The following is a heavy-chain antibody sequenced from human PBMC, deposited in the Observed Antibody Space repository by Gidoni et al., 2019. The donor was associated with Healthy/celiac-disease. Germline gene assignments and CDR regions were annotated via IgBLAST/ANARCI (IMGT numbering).Heavy chain of an antibody. Sequence: EVQLVESGGGLVQPGGSLRLSCAASGFTFSSYEMNWVRQAPGKGLEWVSYISSSGSTIYYADSVKGRFTISRDNAKNSLYLQMNSLRAEDTAVYYCARDPIGIVGAWGAFDIWGQGTMVTVSS. V-gene: IGHV3-48*03. CDR3: ARDPIGIVGAWGAFDI. D-gene: IGHD1-26*01. CDR1: GFTFSSYE. CDR2: ISSSGSTI. J-gene: IGHJ3*02.